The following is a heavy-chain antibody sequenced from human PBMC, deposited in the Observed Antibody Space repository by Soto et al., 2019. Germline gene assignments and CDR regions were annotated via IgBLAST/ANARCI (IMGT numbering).Heavy chain of an antibody. Sequence: GESLKISCKGSGYTFANYWIGWVRQMPGKGLEWMGIIYPGDSDTRYSPSFEGQVTIPVDKSISTSFLQWSSLKASDTAMYYCARRLADCSSGTCYSYFFDYWGQGTLVTVSS. D-gene: IGHD2-15*01. J-gene: IGHJ4*02. CDR2: IYPGDSDT. CDR1: GYTFANYW. CDR3: ARRLADCSSGTCYSYFFDY. V-gene: IGHV5-51*01.